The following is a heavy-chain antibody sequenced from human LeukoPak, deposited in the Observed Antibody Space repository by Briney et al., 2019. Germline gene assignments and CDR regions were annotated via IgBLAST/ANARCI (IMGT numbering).Heavy chain of an antibody. V-gene: IGHV3-23*01. D-gene: IGHD7-27*01. CDR1: GFTFSNYA. Sequence: GGSLRLSCAASGFTFSNYAITWIRQAPGKGLDWVSEIRGSGESTYYGASEKGRFTISRDNSKNTLYLQMNSLRAGDTAVYYCAREHWDFDYWGQGTLVTVSS. CDR2: IRGSGEST. J-gene: IGHJ4*02. CDR3: AREHWDFDY.